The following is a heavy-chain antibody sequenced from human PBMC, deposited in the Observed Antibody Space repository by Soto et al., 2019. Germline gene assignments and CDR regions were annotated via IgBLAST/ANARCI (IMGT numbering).Heavy chain of an antibody. J-gene: IGHJ4*02. CDR1: GFTFTSYY. Sequence: GASVKVSCKASGFTFTSYYMHWVRQAPGQGLEWMAMIIPKSATTAYAQRFQGKVTMTRDTSTSTVYMELFSLTSEDTAVYYCVREPPGSCYFDNWGQGTVVTVSS. CDR3: VREPPGSCYFDN. D-gene: IGHD3-10*01. V-gene: IGHV1-46*01. CDR2: IIPKSATT.